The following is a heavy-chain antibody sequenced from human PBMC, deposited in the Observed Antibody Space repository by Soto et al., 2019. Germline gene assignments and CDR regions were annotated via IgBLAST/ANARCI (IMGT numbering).Heavy chain of an antibody. CDR3: AKEYGRGWYYIDSYGMDV. D-gene: IGHD3-22*01. V-gene: IGHV3-23*01. CDR1: GFMFRSYA. Sequence: EVQLLESGGGFVQPGGSLRLSCEASGFMFRSYAMSWVRQAPGKGLEWVSTISDGGVGTYDADSVKGRFSISRDNSKNTLYLQMNRLRAGDTAVYYCAKEYGRGWYYIDSYGMDVWGQGTTVIVS. J-gene: IGHJ6*02. CDR2: ISDGGVGT.